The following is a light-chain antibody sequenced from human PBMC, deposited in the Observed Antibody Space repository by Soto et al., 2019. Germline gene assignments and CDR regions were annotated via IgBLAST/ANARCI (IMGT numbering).Light chain of an antibody. J-gene: IGKJ4*01. V-gene: IGKV1-27*01. CDR2: AAS. Sequence: DIHMTHSPSSLCASLGDRVAITGGASQDIINSLAWYHHKPGKVPNLLIHAASTLPSGVPSRFSDSTSGTDFTLTISSLQSEDCAIYYCQQYHTWPITFGGGTKVDIK. CDR1: QDIINS. CDR3: QQYHTWPIT.